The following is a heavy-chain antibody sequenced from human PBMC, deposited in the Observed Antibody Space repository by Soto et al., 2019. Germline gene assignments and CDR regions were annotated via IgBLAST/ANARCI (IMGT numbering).Heavy chain of an antibody. CDR1: GGSISSGGYY. CDR3: ARDSCTNGVCHIRIAVYGMDV. CDR2: IYYSGST. Sequence: TLSLTCTVSGGSISSGGYYWSWIRQHPGKGLEWIGYIYYSGSTYYNPSLKSRVTISVDTSKNQFSLKLSSVTAADTAVYYSARDSCTNGVCHIRIAVYGMDVWGQGTTVTVS. J-gene: IGHJ6*02. D-gene: IGHD2-8*01. V-gene: IGHV4-31*03.